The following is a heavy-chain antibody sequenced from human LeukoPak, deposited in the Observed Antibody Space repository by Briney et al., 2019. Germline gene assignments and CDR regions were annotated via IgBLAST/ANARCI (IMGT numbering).Heavy chain of an antibody. D-gene: IGHD6-13*01. CDR2: ISSDGSNK. CDR1: GFTFSSYA. Sequence: PGGSLRLSCAASGFTFSSYAMHWVRQAPGKGLEWVAVISSDGSNKYYADSVKGRFTISRDNSKNTLYLQMSSLRAEDTAVYYCAKGGHSSSDTQIDYWGQGTLVTVSS. V-gene: IGHV3-30*04. J-gene: IGHJ4*02. CDR3: AKGGHSSSDTQIDY.